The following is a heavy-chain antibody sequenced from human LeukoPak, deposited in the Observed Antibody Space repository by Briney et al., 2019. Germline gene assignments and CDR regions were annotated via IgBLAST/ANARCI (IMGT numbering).Heavy chain of an antibody. D-gene: IGHD5-12*01. V-gene: IGHV3-49*04. CDR2: IRSKDNDGTT. CDR3: TRDRWGGGYISRGMDV. Sequence: GGSLRLSCTASEFTFGDYAISWVRQAPGKGLEWVSFIRSKDNDGTTDYAASVKVIFIISRDDSKSVAYLEMNDLKIEDTAVYYCTRDRWGGGYISRGMDVWGKGTTVTISS. J-gene: IGHJ6*04. CDR1: EFTFGDYA.